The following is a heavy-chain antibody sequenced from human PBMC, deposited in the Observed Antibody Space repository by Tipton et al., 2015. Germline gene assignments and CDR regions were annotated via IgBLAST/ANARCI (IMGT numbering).Heavy chain of an antibody. J-gene: IGHJ4*02. CDR1: SDSINKYY. Sequence: TLSLTCTVSSDSINKYYWSWIRQPPGKELEWIGYIQYSGSTNYNPSLKSRVTISADTSKNQFSLRLSSVTAADTAVYHCVRSSGHSGYGAFDYWGQGVLVIVSS. CDR2: IQYSGST. D-gene: IGHD5-12*01. CDR3: VRSSGHSGYGAFDY. V-gene: IGHV4-59*08.